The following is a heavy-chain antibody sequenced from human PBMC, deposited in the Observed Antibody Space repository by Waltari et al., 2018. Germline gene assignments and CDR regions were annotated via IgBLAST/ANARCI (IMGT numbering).Heavy chain of an antibody. CDR3: ASDTGSSWLTYY. D-gene: IGHD6-13*01. J-gene: IGHJ4*02. CDR1: GYPFTGYY. Sequence: QVQLVQSGAAVKKPGASLKASCKDSGYPFTGYYMPWVRQAPGQGLEWMGRINPNSGGTNYAQKFQGRVTMTRDTSISTAYMELSRLRSDDTAVYYCASDTGSSWLTYYWGQGTLVTVSS. CDR2: INPNSGGT. V-gene: IGHV1-2*06.